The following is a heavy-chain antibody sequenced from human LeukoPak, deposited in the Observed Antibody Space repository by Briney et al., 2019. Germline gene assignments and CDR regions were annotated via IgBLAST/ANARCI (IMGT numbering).Heavy chain of an antibody. CDR2: ISSSGSTI. CDR1: GFTFSSYE. Sequence: GRSLRLSCAASGFTFSSYEMNWVRQAPGKGLEWVSYISSSGSTIYYADSVKGRFTISRDNAKNSLYLQMNSLRAEDTAVYYCARGGGITMIVVAPPHPVFDYWGQGTLVTVSS. V-gene: IGHV3-48*03. J-gene: IGHJ4*02. D-gene: IGHD3-22*01. CDR3: ARGGGITMIVVAPPHPVFDY.